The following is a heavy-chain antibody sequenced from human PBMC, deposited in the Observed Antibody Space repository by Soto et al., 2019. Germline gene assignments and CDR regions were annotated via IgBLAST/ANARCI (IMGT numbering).Heavy chain of an antibody. CDR1: GGSMRRYY. CDR2: IYWSGST. V-gene: IGHV4-59*01. Sequence: QVHLQESGPGLVKPSETLSLTCTVYGGSMRRYYWNWIRQPPGKGLEWIGYIYWSGSTNYNPSLKSRVTMSVDTSNNQFSLKLNSVTAADTAVYYCAREGSSTWSGDYGMDVWGQGTTVTVSS. CDR3: AREGSSTWSGDYGMDV. J-gene: IGHJ6*02. D-gene: IGHD6-13*01.